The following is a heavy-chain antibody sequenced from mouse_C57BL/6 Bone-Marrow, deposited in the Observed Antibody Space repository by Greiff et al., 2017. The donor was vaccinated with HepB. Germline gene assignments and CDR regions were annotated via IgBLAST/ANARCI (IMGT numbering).Heavy chain of an antibody. Sequence: QVQLQQPGAELVKPGASVKLSCKASGYTFTSYWMHWVKQRPGRGLEWIGRIYPGDGDTNYNGKFKGKATLTADKSSSTAYMQLSSLTSEDSAVYFCARTLAFAYWGQGTLVTVSA. CDR1: GYTFTSYW. CDR2: IYPGDGDT. CDR3: ARTLAFAY. V-gene: IGHV1-82*01. J-gene: IGHJ3*01.